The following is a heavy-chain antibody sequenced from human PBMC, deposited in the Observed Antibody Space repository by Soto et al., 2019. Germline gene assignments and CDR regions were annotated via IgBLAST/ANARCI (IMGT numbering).Heavy chain of an antibody. V-gene: IGHV1-18*01. CDR3: AREVVYYYYMDV. J-gene: IGHJ6*03. Sequence: ASVKVSCKASGYTFTSYGISWVRQAPGQGLEWMGWINADNGNTNYSQKFQGRVTITRDTSASTAYMELSSLRSEDTAVYYCAREVVYYYYMDVWGKGTTVTVSS. D-gene: IGHD2-15*01. CDR1: GYTFTSYG. CDR2: INADNGNT.